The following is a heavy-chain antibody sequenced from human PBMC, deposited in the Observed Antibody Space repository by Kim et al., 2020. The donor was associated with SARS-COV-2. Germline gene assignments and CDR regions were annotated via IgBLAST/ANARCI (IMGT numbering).Heavy chain of an antibody. V-gene: IGHV3-30*01. D-gene: IGHD6-19*01. J-gene: IGHJ4*02. Sequence: YADSVKGRFTIFRDNTKNIVYLQMNDLRDDDTAVYYCASGSIAVAGPIDDWGRGTLITVSS. CDR3: ASGSIAVAGPIDD.